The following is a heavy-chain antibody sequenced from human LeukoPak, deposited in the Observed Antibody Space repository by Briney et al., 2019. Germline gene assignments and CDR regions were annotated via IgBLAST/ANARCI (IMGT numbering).Heavy chain of an antibody. J-gene: IGHJ4*02. V-gene: IGHV3-74*01. D-gene: IGHD4-23*01. CDR2: TNSDGSST. Sequence: GGSLRLSCAASGFTFSSYWMYWVRQAPGKGLVWVSRTNSDGSSTSYADSVKGRFTISRDNSKNTLYLQMNSLRAEDTAVYYCAKLDYGGNSVDYWGQGTLVTVSS. CDR3: AKLDYGGNSVDY. CDR1: GFTFSSYW.